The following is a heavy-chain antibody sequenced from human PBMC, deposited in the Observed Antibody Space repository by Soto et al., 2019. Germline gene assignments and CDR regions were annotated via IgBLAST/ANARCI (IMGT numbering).Heavy chain of an antibody. Sequence: QVQLVQSGAEVKKPGSSVKVSCKASGGTFSSYSINWVRQAPGQGLEWMGEIIPIFGTANYAQKSQGRVTITADESTSTAYMEMSSLRSEDTAVYYCARDGGRHSGGIDYWGQGTVVTVSS. V-gene: IGHV1-69*01. CDR1: GGTFSSYS. CDR2: IIPIFGTA. J-gene: IGHJ4*02. D-gene: IGHD1-26*01. CDR3: ARDGGRHSGGIDY.